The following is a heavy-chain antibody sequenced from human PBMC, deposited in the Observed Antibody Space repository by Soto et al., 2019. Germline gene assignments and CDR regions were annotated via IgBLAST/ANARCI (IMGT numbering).Heavy chain of an antibody. J-gene: IGHJ5*02. V-gene: IGHV1-46*01. D-gene: IGHD2-15*01. Sequence: ASVKVSCKASGYTFTSYYMHWVRQAPGQGLEWMGIINPSGGSTSYAQKFQGRVTMTRDTSTSTVYMELSSLRSEDTAVYYCARDKRVVVVAANLPPYNWFDPWGQGTLVTVSS. CDR2: INPSGGST. CDR1: GYTFTSYY. CDR3: ARDKRVVVVAANLPPYNWFDP.